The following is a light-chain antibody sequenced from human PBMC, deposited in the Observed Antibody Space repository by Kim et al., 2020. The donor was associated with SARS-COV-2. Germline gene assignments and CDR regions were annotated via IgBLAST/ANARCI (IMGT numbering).Light chain of an antibody. J-gene: IGLJ1*01. CDR3: QSADGSGTYV. Sequence: SYELTQPPSVSVSPGQTARITCSGDALPEKQTYWYQQKSGPAPLLLIYKDSERPSGIPGRFSGSSSGTTVTLTISGVQAEDDADYYCQSADGSGTYVFGAGTKVTVL. CDR2: KDS. V-gene: IGLV3-25*03. CDR1: ALPEKQ.